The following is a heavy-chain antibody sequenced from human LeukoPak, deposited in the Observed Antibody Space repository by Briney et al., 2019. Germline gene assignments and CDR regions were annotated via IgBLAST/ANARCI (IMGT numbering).Heavy chain of an antibody. V-gene: IGHV3-48*01. CDR2: ISGSGNTI. D-gene: IGHD3/OR15-3a*01. J-gene: IGHJ4*02. Sequence: GGSLRLSCAASGFTFSSYSMNWVRQAPGKGLEWVSYISGSGNTIYYADSVKGRFTISRDNADNSLYLQMNSLRAEDTAVYYCARDRPGLGLPLNFDYWGQGTLVTVSS. CDR1: GFTFSSYS. CDR3: ARDRPGLGLPLNFDY.